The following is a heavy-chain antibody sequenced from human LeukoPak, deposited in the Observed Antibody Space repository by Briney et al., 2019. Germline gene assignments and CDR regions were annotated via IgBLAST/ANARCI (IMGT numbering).Heavy chain of an antibody. CDR3: ARDKPRDFWSNFDY. CDR1: GGTFSSYT. D-gene: IGHD3-3*01. Sequence: SVKVSFKASGGTFSSYTISWVRQAPGQGLEWMGRIIPILGIANYAQKFQGRVTITADKSTSTAYMELSSLRSEDTAVYYCARDKPRDFWSNFDYWGQGTLVTVSS. CDR2: IIPILGIA. J-gene: IGHJ4*02. V-gene: IGHV1-69*04.